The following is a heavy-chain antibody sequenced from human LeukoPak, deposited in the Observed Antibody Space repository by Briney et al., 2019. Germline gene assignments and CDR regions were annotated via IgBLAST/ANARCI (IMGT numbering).Heavy chain of an antibody. CDR2: ISVSGGST. D-gene: IGHD3-22*01. CDR3: AKGRSGYYDSPLDY. CDR1: GFTFSSYA. J-gene: IGHJ4*02. V-gene: IGHV3-23*01. Sequence: GGSLRLSCAASGFTFSSYAMSWVRQAPGKGLEWVSPISVSGGSTYYPDSVKGRFTISRDNSKNTLYLQMDSLRAEDTAVYYCAKGRSGYYDSPLDYWGQGTLVTVSS.